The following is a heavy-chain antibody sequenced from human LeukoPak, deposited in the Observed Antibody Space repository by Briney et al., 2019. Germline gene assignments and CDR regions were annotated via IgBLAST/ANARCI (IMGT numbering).Heavy chain of an antibody. V-gene: IGHV3-48*04. J-gene: IGHJ4*02. Sequence: PGGSLRLSCAASGFTFSSYSTNWVRQAPGKGLEWVSYIKSGSGTIYYADSVKGRFTISRDNAKNSLYLQMNSLRAEDTAVYYCARASGSYQVFDYWGQGTLVTVSS. CDR2: IKSGSGTI. CDR1: GFTFSSYS. CDR3: ARASGSYQVFDY. D-gene: IGHD1-26*01.